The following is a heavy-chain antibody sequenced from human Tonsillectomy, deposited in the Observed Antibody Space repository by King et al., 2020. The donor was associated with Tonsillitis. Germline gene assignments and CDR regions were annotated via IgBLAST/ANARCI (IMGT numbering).Heavy chain of an antibody. Sequence: VQLVESGGGLVQPGGSLRLSCAASGFTFSNYVMNWVRQAPGKGLEWVSGISGSGGTTYHADSVKGRFTISRDSSKKMLYLQMNSLCAEDTAVYYCAKDFYRESQGHLDYWGQGTLVTVSS. CDR1: GFTFSNYV. CDR3: AKDFYRESQGHLDY. J-gene: IGHJ4*02. CDR2: ISGSGGTT. V-gene: IGHV3-23*04. D-gene: IGHD3-16*02.